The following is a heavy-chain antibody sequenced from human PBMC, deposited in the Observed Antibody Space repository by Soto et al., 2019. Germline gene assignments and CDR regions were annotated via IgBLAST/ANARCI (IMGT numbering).Heavy chain of an antibody. J-gene: IGHJ4*02. CDR3: ARRDYFDSNGYYYYYYFDN. D-gene: IGHD3-22*01. Sequence: GGSLRLSCAASGFTFRNYALSWVRQAPGKGLEWVSGISDNDSSTYYADSVKGRFTISRDNSKNTLYLQMNSLRAEDTAVYYCARRDYFDSNGYYYYYYFDNWGQGTLVTVSS. CDR2: ISDNDSST. CDR1: GFTFRNYA. V-gene: IGHV3-23*01.